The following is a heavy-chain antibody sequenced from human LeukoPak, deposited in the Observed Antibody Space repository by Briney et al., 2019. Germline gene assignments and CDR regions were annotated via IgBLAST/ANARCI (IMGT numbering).Heavy chain of an antibody. J-gene: IGHJ5*02. CDR2: ISAYTGIT. CDR1: NYTFTNYG. Sequence: GASVKVSCKTSNYTFTNYGISWVQQAPGQGLEWMGWISAYTGITSFAQKFQGRVTMTTDTSTSTAYMELRSLRSDDTAIYYCARDLIYTTSWYDHWGQGTLVTVSS. V-gene: IGHV1-18*01. CDR3: ARDLIYTTSWYDH. D-gene: IGHD2-2*01.